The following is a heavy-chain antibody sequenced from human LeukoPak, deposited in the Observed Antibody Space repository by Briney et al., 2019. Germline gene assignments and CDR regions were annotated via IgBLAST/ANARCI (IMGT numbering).Heavy chain of an antibody. CDR2: ISHSVST. CDR3: ARDTNYDSSGDAIFDY. CDR1: GYSISSGYF. J-gene: IGHJ4*02. D-gene: IGHD3-22*01. Sequence: SETLSLTCAVSGYSISSGYFWGWIRQPPGKGLEWIGTISHSVSTYYNPSLKSRVTISVDTSKNQFSLMLSSVTAADTAVYYCARDTNYDSSGDAIFDYWGQGTRVTVSS. V-gene: IGHV4-38-2*02.